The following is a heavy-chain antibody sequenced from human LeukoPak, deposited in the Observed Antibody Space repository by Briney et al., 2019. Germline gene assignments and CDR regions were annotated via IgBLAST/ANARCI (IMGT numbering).Heavy chain of an antibody. J-gene: IGHJ6*02. CDR3: ASGWIVVVPAASLERYYYYGMDV. Sequence: GASVKVSCKASGGTFISYAFSWVRQAPGQGLEWMGGIIPIFGTANYAQKFQGRVTITADESTSTAYMELSSLRSEDTAVYYCASGWIVVVPAASLERYYYYGMDVWGQGTTVTVSS. V-gene: IGHV1-69*13. CDR1: GGTFISYA. D-gene: IGHD2-2*01. CDR2: IIPIFGTA.